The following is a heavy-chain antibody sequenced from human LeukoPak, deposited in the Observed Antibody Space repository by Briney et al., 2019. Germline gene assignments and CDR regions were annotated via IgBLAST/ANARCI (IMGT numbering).Heavy chain of an antibody. D-gene: IGHD1-26*01. V-gene: IGHV3-74*01. J-gene: IGHJ4*02. Sequence: GGSLRLSCAASGFTFSSYWMHWVRQAPGKGLVWVSRINSDGSSTSYADSVKGRLTISRDNAKNTLYLQMNSLRAEDTAVYYCATGSGGGYDFDYWGQGTLVTVSS. CDR2: INSDGSST. CDR1: GFTFSSYW. CDR3: ATGSGGGYDFDY.